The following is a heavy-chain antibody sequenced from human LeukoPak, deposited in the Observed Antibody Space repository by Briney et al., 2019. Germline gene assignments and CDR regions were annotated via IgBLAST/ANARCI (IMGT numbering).Heavy chain of an antibody. CDR2: ITTSDGNT. J-gene: IGHJ4*02. CDR3: AKDGGLWVSAHWGDS. V-gene: IGHV3-23*01. D-gene: IGHD7-27*01. CDR1: GFTFSSYT. Sequence: GGSLRFSCAASGFTFSSYTMSWVRQAPGKGLEWVSTITTSDGNTYYADSVKVRFTVSRDNSKNTLFLQMNSLRAEDTAVYYCAKDGGLWVSAHWGDSWGRGTLVTVSS.